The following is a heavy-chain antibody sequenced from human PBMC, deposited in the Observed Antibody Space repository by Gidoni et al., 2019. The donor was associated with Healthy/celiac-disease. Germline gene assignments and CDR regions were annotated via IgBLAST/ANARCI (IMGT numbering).Heavy chain of an antibody. J-gene: IGHJ4*02. CDR1: GFTFSSYS. CDR3: ARDRCSGGSCYGDY. Sequence: EVQLVEPGGGLVKPGGSLRLSCAASGFTFSSYSMNWVRQAPGKGLEWVSSISSSSSYIYYADSVKGRFTISRDNAKNSLYLQMNSLRAEDTAVYYCARDRCSGGSCYGDYWGQGTLVTVSS. D-gene: IGHD2-15*01. CDR2: ISSSSSYI. V-gene: IGHV3-21*01.